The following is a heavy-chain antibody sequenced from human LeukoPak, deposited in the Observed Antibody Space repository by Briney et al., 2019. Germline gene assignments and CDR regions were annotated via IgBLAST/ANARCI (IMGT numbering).Heavy chain of an antibody. J-gene: IGHJ6*03. CDR1: GGSVSGYY. CDR2: VNHRGTA. CDR3: ARYSNRDLNYYFMDV. Sequence: SETLSLTCGVDGGSVSGYYWSWIRQSPGKGLEWIGEVNHRGTANFNPSLRRRATISVDTSKNQFPLRLTSVTAADTAVYFCARYSNRDLNYYFMDVWATGPRSPSP. V-gene: IGHV4-34*01. D-gene: IGHD2-21*01.